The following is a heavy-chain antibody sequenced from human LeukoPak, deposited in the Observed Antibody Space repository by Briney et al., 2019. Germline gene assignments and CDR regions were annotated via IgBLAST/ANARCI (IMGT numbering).Heavy chain of an antibody. CDR3: ARGRELSTWYYYGMDV. D-gene: IGHD1-26*01. CDR2: INSDGSST. CDR1: GFTFSSYW. V-gene: IGHV3-74*01. J-gene: IGHJ6*02. Sequence: PGGSLRLSCAASGFTFSSYWMHWVRQAQGKGLVWVSRINSDGSSTSYADSVKGRFTISRDNAKNTLYLQMNSLRAEDTAVYYCARGRELSTWYYYGMDVWGQGTTVTVSS.